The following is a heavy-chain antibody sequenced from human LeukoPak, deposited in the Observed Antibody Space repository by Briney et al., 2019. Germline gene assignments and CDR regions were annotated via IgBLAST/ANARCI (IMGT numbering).Heavy chain of an antibody. CDR1: GITLSSYW. CDR2: INGDGTSA. D-gene: IGHD2-21*02. V-gene: IGHV3-74*01. Sequence: GGSLRLSCAASGITLSSYWMHWVRQAPGKGLVWISRINGDGTSATYADSVRGRFTISRDDAENTVHLQMNSLTVEDTALYYCATVGTHYGGDCYPKGLVSWGQGTLVTVSS. CDR3: ATVGTHYGGDCYPKGLVS. J-gene: IGHJ5*02.